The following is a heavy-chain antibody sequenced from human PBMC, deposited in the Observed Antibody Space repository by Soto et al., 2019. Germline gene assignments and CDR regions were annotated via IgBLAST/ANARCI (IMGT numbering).Heavy chain of an antibody. CDR2: IGIGSSTT. J-gene: IGHJ3*01. Sequence: PGGSLRLSCAASGFTFRNYGMNWVRQAPGMGLEWVSYIGIGSSTTYYADSVKGRFTISRDNAKNSLYLQMNSLRAEDTAVYYCARDQLYYNDISGRPLNAFDVWGQGTMVTVSS. CDR3: ARDQLYYNDISGRPLNAFDV. D-gene: IGHD3-22*01. CDR1: GFTFRNYG. V-gene: IGHV3-48*01.